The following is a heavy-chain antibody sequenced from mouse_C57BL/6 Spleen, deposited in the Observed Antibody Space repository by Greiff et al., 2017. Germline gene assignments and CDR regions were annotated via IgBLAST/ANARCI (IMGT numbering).Heavy chain of an antibody. CDR3: ARWEIYYGSIYFDY. J-gene: IGHJ2*01. CDR2: INPYNGGT. D-gene: IGHD1-1*01. V-gene: IGHV1-19*01. CDR1: GYTFTDYY. Sequence: EVQLQQSGPVLVKPGASVKMSCKASGYTFTDYYMNWVKQSHGKSLEWIGVINPYNGGTSYNQKFKGKATLTVDKSSSTAYMELNSLTSEDSAVYYCARWEIYYGSIYFDYWGQGTTLTVSS.